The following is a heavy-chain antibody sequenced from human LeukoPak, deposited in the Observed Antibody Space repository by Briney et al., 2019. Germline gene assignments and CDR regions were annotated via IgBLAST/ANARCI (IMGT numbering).Heavy chain of an antibody. Sequence: GASVKVSCKASGGTFSSYAISWVRQAPGQGLEWMGGIIPIFGTANYAQKFQGRVTITADESTSTAYMELSSLRSEDTAVYYCARGVVPAAFFDYWGQGTLVTVSS. CDR3: ARGVVPAAFFDY. J-gene: IGHJ4*02. V-gene: IGHV1-69*13. D-gene: IGHD2-2*01. CDR1: GGTFSSYA. CDR2: IIPIFGTA.